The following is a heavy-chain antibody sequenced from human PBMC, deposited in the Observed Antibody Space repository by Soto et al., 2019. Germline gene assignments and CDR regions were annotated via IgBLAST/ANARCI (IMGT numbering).Heavy chain of an antibody. CDR1: GFTLSDYA. J-gene: IGHJ4*02. V-gene: IGHV3-30*18. Sequence: VQLVESGGGVVQPGRSLRLACAASGFTLSDYAMHWVRQAPGKGLERVAVVSHDGRNTHYADSVKGRFTISRDSSKNTVSLEMTSLRAEDTAVYYCAKGGRQWLVTSDFNYWCQGALVTVSS. CDR3: AKGGRQWLVTSDFNY. D-gene: IGHD6-19*01. CDR2: VSHDGRNT.